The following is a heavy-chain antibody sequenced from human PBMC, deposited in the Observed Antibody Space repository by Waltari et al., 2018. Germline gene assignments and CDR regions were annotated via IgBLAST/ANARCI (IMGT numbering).Heavy chain of an antibody. D-gene: IGHD1-26*01. CDR2: IYHSGST. CDR1: GGSISSSNW. V-gene: IGHV4-4*02. CDR3: AKVGAIYGAWPFDY. Sequence: QVQLQESGPGLVKPSGTLSLTCAVSGGSISSSNWWSWVRQPPGKGLEWIGEIYHSGSTNYNPSLKSRVTISVDTSKNQFSLKLSSVTAADTALYYCAKVGAIYGAWPFDYWGQGTLVTVSS. J-gene: IGHJ4*02.